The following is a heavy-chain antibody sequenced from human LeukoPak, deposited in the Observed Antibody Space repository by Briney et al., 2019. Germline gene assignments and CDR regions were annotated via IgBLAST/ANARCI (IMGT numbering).Heavy chain of an antibody. J-gene: IGHJ4*02. CDR1: GFTFSNYW. D-gene: IGHD2-15*01. CDR2: INSDESST. CDR3: AGSRGGFYDY. V-gene: IGHV3-74*01. Sequence: GGSLRLSCVASGFTFSNYWMHWVRQAPGKGLVWVSRINSDESSTAYADAVTGRFTISRDNAKNTLYLQMNSLRAEDTAVYFCAGSRGGFYDYWGQGALVTVSS.